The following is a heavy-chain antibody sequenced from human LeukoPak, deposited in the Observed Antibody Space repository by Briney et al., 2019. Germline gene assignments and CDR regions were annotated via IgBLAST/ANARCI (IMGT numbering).Heavy chain of an antibody. D-gene: IGHD3-3*01. J-gene: IGHJ4*02. CDR1: GFTSSSYS. Sequence: GGSLRLSCAASGFTSSSYSMNWVRQAPGKGLEGVSSISGSSSYIYYADSVKGRFTSSRDNAKNSLYLQMYSLRAEDTAVYYCARGLRFLEWLSSAELDYWGQGTLVTVSS. V-gene: IGHV3-21*01. CDR3: ARGLRFLEWLSSAELDY. CDR2: ISGSSSYI.